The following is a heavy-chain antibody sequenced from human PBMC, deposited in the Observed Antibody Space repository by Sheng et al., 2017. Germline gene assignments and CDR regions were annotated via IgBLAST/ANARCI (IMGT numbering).Heavy chain of an antibody. Sequence: QVQLVESGGGVVQPGRSLRLSCAASGFTFSSYGMHWVRQAPGKGLEWVAVIWYDGSNKYYADSVKGRFTISRDNSKNTLYLQMNSLRAEDTAVYYCARDGGDYSWDYWGQGTLVTVSS. V-gene: IGHV3-33*01. CDR3: ARDGGDYSWDY. CDR2: IWYDGSNK. J-gene: IGHJ4*02. D-gene: IGHD4-17*01. CDR1: GFTFSSYG.